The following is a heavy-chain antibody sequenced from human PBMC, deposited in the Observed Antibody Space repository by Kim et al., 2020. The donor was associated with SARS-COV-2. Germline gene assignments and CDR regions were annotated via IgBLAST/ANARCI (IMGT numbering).Heavy chain of an antibody. Sequence: ASVKVSCKASGYTFTGYYMHWVRQAPGQGLEWMGRINPNSGGTNYAQKFQGRVTMTRDTSISTAYMELSRLRSDDTAVYYCAREGPVPLLWFGELLPLDYWGQGTLVNVSS. CDR3: AREGPVPLLWFGELLPLDY. V-gene: IGHV1-2*06. J-gene: IGHJ4*02. CDR1: GYTFTGYY. D-gene: IGHD3-10*01. CDR2: INPNSGGT.